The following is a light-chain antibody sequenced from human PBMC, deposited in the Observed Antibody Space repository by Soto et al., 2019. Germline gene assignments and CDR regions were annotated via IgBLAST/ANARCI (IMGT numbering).Light chain of an antibody. V-gene: IGLV3-1*01. CDR1: KLGDKY. Sequence: SYELTQPPSVSVSPGQTASITCSGGKLGDKYACWYQQKPGQPPVLVIYQDSKRPSGIPERFSGSNSGNTATLTISGTQAMDEADYYCQAWDSSTVVFGGGTQLTVL. J-gene: IGLJ2*01. CDR2: QDS. CDR3: QAWDSSTVV.